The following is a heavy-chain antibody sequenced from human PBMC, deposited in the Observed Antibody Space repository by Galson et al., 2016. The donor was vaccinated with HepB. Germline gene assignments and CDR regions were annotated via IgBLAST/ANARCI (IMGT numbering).Heavy chain of an antibody. CDR1: GFSFSTYG. CDR2: LSGSGGST. J-gene: IGHJ4*02. V-gene: IGHV3-23*01. CDR3: AKGDYCNGGGCYTHWNY. Sequence: SLRLSCAASGFSFSTYGMSWVRQPPGKGLEWVSGLSGSGGSTFYADSVKGRFTISRDNSKNTLFLQMNSLRAEDTAVYYCAKGDYCNGGGCYTHWNYWGQGTLVTVSS. D-gene: IGHD2-8*02.